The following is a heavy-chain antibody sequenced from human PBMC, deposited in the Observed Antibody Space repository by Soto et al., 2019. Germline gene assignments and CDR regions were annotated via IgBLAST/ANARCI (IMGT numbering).Heavy chain of an antibody. D-gene: IGHD6-13*01. V-gene: IGHV3-7*05. CDR2: IKQDGSEK. Sequence: EVQLVESGGGLVQPGGSLRLSCAASGFTWSSYCMSLVRQAPGKGLEWVANIKQDGSEKYYVDSVKGRFTISRDNAKKSLYLQINSLRAEDTALYDCERDYGSSYAPSYYGMDGWGQGTTVTVSS. J-gene: IGHJ6*02. CDR3: ERDYGSSYAPSYYGMDG. CDR1: GFTWSSYC.